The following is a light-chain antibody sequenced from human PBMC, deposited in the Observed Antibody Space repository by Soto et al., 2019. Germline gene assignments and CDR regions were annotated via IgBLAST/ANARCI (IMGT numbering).Light chain of an antibody. CDR1: QTFNNK. Sequence: VLTQSPATLSGSPGERATLSCGASQTFNNKLAWYQQKPGQAPRLIIYRTSTRATGVPARFSGSGSETEFTLTISSLQSEDFAVYYCQQYNNWPLTFGGGTKVEIK. V-gene: IGKV3-15*01. J-gene: IGKJ4*01. CDR2: RTS. CDR3: QQYNNWPLT.